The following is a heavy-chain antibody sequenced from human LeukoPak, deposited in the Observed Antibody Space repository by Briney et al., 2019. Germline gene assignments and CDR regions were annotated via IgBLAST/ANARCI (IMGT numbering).Heavy chain of an antibody. Sequence: PSETLSLTCTVSGGSISSDYWNWIRQPAGKGLEWIGRIYSSGSTNYSPSLGGRVTMSVDTSKNQFSLKLSSVTPADTAVYYCARARQQVNTIDYWGQGTLVTVSS. V-gene: IGHV4-4*07. CDR2: IYSSGST. CDR3: ARARQQVNTIDY. J-gene: IGHJ4*02. CDR1: GGSISSDY. D-gene: IGHD6-13*01.